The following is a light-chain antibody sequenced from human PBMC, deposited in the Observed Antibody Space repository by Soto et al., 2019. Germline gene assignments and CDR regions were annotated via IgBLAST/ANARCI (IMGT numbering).Light chain of an antibody. Sequence: QSVLTQSPSASGTPGQRVTISCSGSSPNIGSNYVYWYQQLPGTAPKLLIYRNNQRPSGVPDRFSGSKSGTSASLAISGLRSEDEADYYCAAWDDSLSVVFGGGTKLTVL. CDR3: AAWDDSLSVV. CDR2: RNN. J-gene: IGLJ2*01. V-gene: IGLV1-47*01. CDR1: SPNIGSNY.